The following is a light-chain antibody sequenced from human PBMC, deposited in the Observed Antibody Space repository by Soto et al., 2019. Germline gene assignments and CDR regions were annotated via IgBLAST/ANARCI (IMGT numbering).Light chain of an antibody. CDR3: SSSAGRTPYV. J-gene: IGLJ1*01. CDR2: EVC. CDR1: SRDVGGYNC. V-gene: IGLV2-8*02. Sequence: QSLLRKPASASSTTGQSVTISCTGTSRDVGGYNCVSWYQQHPGKAPKLMIYEVCKRPSGVPDRFSGSKSGNTASLTVSGLQAEDEADYYCSSSAGRTPYVFGTGTKVTVL.